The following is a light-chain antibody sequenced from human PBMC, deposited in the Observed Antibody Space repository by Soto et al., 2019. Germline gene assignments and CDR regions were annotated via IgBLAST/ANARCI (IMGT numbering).Light chain of an antibody. J-gene: IGLJ1*01. Sequence: QSVLTQPASVSGSPGQSITISCTGTSSDVGGYNYVSWYQQHPGKAPKLMIYEVSNRPSGVSNRFSGSKSGNTASLTISGLQAEDEADYYCNSQRSSGTRVFGTGTKVTV. CDR2: EVS. V-gene: IGLV2-14*01. CDR3: NSQRSSGTRV. CDR1: SSDVGGYNY.